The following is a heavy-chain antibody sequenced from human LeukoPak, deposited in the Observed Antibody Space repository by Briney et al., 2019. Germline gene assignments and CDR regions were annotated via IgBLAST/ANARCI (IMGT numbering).Heavy chain of an antibody. Sequence: SGPVLVKPTETLTLTCTVSGFSFSNARMGVSWIRQPPGKALEWLAHIFSNDEKSYSTSLKSRLTISKDTSKSQVVLTMTNMDPVDTATYYCARIQYSSGWYPVRGFDYWGQGTLVTVSS. CDR3: ARIQYSSGWYPVRGFDY. CDR2: IFSNDEK. J-gene: IGHJ4*02. D-gene: IGHD6-19*01. CDR1: GFSFSNARMG. V-gene: IGHV2-26*01.